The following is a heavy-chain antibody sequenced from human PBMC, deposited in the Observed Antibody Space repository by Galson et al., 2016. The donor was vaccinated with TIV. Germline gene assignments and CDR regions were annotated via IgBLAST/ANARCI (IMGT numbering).Heavy chain of an antibody. CDR3: ARRGRFLDSYYYGMDV. CDR1: GYTFISYG. Sequence: SVKVSCKASGYTFISYGISWVRQAPGQGLEWMGWISAYNGNTKYVQKLQGRVTMTTDTSTSTAYMELRSLRSDDTAVYYCARRGRFLDSYYYGMDVWGQGTTVTVSS. J-gene: IGHJ6*02. V-gene: IGHV1-18*01. CDR2: ISAYNGNT. D-gene: IGHD3-3*01.